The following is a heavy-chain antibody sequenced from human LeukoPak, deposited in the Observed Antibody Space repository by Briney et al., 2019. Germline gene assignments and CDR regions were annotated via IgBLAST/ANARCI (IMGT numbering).Heavy chain of an antibody. CDR2: IYSGGNT. J-gene: IGHJ4*02. CDR1: GFTVSNTY. Sequence: GGSLRLSGAASGFTVSNTYMSWVRQAPGNGLEWVSLIYSGGNTYYADSVKGRFSISRDNSKNTLYLQMNSLRAEDTAVYYCARAYCSGGSGYFDYWGQGALVTVSS. V-gene: IGHV3-53*01. CDR3: ARAYCSGGSGYFDY. D-gene: IGHD2-15*01.